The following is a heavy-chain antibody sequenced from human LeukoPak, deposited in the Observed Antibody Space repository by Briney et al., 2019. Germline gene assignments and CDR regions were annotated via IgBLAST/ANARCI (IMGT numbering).Heavy chain of an antibody. J-gene: IGHJ4*02. D-gene: IGHD4-23*01. V-gene: IGHV3-30*18. Sequence: GGSLRLSCAASGFTFSSYGMHWVRQAPGKGLEWVAVISYDGSNKYYADSVKGRFTISRDNSKNTLYLQMNSLRAEDTAVYYCAKDLSGGYGGNPCDYWGQGTLVTVSS. CDR1: GFTFSSYG. CDR3: AKDLSGGYGGNPCDY. CDR2: ISYDGSNK.